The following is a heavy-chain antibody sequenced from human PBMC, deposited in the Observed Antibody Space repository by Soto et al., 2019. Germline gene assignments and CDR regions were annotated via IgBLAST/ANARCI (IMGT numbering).Heavy chain of an antibody. D-gene: IGHD3-3*01. CDR1: GGTVSSYA. Sequence: QVQLVQSGAEVKKPGSSVKVSCKASGGTVSSYAISWVRQAPGQGLEWMGGIIPIFGTANYAQKFQGRVTITADESTSTAYMELSSLRSEDTAVYYCARDRAIFEVVIERYYYYGMDVWGQGTTVTVSS. J-gene: IGHJ6*02. CDR2: IIPIFGTA. V-gene: IGHV1-69*01. CDR3: ARDRAIFEVVIERYYYYGMDV.